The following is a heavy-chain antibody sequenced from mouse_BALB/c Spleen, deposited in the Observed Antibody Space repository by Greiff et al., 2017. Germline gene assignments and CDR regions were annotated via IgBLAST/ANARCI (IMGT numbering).Heavy chain of an antibody. V-gene: IGHV1-4*02. CDR1: GYTFTSYT. D-gene: IGHD1-1*01. CDR3: ARSRIYYYGSSYAMDY. CDR2: INPSSGYT. J-gene: IGHJ4*01. Sequence: VQLQQSAAELARPGASVKMSCKASGYTFTSYTMHWVKQRPGQGLEWIGYINPSSGYTEYNQKFKDKTTLTADKSSSTAYMQLSSLTSEDSAVYYCARSRIYYYGSSYAMDYWGQGTSVTVSS.